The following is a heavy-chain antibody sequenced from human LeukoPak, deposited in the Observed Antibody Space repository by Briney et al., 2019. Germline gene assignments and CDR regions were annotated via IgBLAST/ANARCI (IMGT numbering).Heavy chain of an antibody. CDR3: ARDYSSWFDY. CDR2: INSDGSTT. CDR1: GFTFSSYW. V-gene: IGHV3-74*01. Sequence: GGSLRLSCVASGFTFSSYWIHWVRQAPGKGLVWVSIINSDGSTTNYADSVEGRFTISRDNAKNTLYLQLNSLRPEDTAVYYCARDYSSWFDYWGQGTLVTVSS. J-gene: IGHJ4*02. D-gene: IGHD6-6*01.